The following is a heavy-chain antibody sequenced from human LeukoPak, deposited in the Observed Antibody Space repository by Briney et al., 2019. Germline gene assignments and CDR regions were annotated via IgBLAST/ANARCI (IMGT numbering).Heavy chain of an antibody. Sequence: PGRSLRLSCAASGFTFSSYAMHWVRQAPGKGLEWVAVMSYDGSNEYYADSVKGRFTIFRDSSKSTLYLQMNSLRAEDTALYYCAREGDYYGSGSYYNSPVDYWGRGTLVTVSS. CDR2: MSYDGSNE. CDR3: AREGDYYGSGSYYNSPVDY. CDR1: GFTFSSYA. D-gene: IGHD3-10*01. J-gene: IGHJ4*02. V-gene: IGHV3-30*04.